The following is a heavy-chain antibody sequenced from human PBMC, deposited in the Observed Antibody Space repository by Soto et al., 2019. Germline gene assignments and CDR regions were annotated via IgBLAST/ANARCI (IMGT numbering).Heavy chain of an antibody. J-gene: IGHJ4*02. CDR3: AKDSRYDYGDYELPIGDY. V-gene: IGHV3-23*01. CDR1: GFTFSSYA. CDR2: ISGSGGST. D-gene: IGHD4-17*01. Sequence: EVQLLESGGGLVQPGGSLRLSCAASGFTFSSYAMSWVRQAPGKGLEWVSAISGSGGSTYYADSVKGRFTISRDNSKNTLYLQMNSLRAEDTAVYYCAKDSRYDYGDYELPIGDYWGQGTLVTVSS.